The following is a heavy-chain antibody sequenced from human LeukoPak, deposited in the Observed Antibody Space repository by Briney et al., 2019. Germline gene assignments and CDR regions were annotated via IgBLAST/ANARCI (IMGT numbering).Heavy chain of an antibody. CDR1: GDSISISSYY. CDR2: IYSSGST. J-gene: IGHJ5*02. CDR3: ARLNSSSSWYAITEFNWFDP. Sequence: PSETLSLTCTVSGDSISISSYYWGWIRQPPGKGLEWIGSIYSSGSTYYNPSLKSRVTISVDTSKNQFSLKLSSVTAADTAVYYCARLNSSSSWYAITEFNWFDPWGQGTLVTVSS. V-gene: IGHV4-39*07. D-gene: IGHD6-13*01.